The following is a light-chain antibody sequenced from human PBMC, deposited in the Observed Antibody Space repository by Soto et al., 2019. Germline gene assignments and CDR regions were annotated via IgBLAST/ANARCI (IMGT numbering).Light chain of an antibody. Sequence: QSVLTQPPSVSGAPGQRVTISCSGNSSNIGAGFDVHWYQQLPGAAPKLLIYASTNRPSGVPDRFSGSKSDTSASLAITGLQIDDEADYYCSSYTASSTYVFGTGTKVTVL. CDR2: AST. V-gene: IGLV1-40*01. CDR1: SSNIGAGFD. CDR3: SSYTASSTYV. J-gene: IGLJ1*01.